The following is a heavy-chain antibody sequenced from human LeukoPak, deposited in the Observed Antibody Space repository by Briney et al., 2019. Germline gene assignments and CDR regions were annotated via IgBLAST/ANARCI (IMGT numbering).Heavy chain of an antibody. CDR1: GYSFTSYW. Sequence: GESLKISCKGSGYSFTSYWIGWVRQMPGKGLEWMGIIYPDDSDTRYSPSFQGQVTISADKSINTVYLQWNSLKASDTAMYYCARQRGYRMTKDGFDVWGQGTMITVSS. D-gene: IGHD2-2*03. J-gene: IGHJ3*01. CDR2: IYPDDSDT. V-gene: IGHV5-51*01. CDR3: ARQRGYRMTKDGFDV.